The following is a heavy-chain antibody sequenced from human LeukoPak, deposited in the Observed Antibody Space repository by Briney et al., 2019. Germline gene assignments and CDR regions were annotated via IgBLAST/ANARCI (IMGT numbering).Heavy chain of an antibody. D-gene: IGHD5-24*01. Sequence: GSLRLSGSASGFTVSDFYMSWIRQTPGKGLEWLLYISSSSSDTNYEDSVKGRCTISRDNAKNSLYLQMNSLRAEDTAVYYCARGSRTIELGDDYWGQGTLVTVSS. CDR1: GFTVSDFY. CDR3: ARGSRTIELGDDY. J-gene: IGHJ4*02. V-gene: IGHV3-11*06. CDR2: ISSSSSDT.